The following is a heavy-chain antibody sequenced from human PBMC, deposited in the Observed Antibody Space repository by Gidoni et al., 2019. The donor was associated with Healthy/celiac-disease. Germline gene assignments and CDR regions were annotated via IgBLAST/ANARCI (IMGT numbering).Heavy chain of an antibody. CDR2: IKSQTDGGTT. J-gene: IGHJ2*01. D-gene: IGHD3-22*01. CDR3: TTDEYYYDSSGYYVNWYFDL. V-gene: IGHV3-15*01. Sequence: EVQLVESGGGVVKPGGSLRLACADSGLTFSNAWMSWVRQAPGKGLEWVVRIKSQTDGGTTDYAAPVKGRFTISRDDSKNTLYLQMNSLKTEDTAVYYCTTDEYYYDSSGYYVNWYFDLWGRGTLVTVSS. CDR1: GLTFSNAW.